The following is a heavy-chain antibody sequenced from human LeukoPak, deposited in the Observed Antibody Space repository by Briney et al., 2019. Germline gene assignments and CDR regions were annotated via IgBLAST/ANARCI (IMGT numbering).Heavy chain of an antibody. CDR1: GFTYSSYW. CDR3: ARDWVYKIDY. CDR2: ISHDGFI. J-gene: IGHJ4*02. D-gene: IGHD5-24*01. V-gene: IGHV3-74*01. Sequence: QSGGSLRLSCVASGFTYSSYWMSWVRQAPGKGLVWVSRISHDGFISYADSVKGRFTISRDNAKNTLILQMNSLRAEDTAVYYCARDWVYKIDYWGRGTLVTVSS.